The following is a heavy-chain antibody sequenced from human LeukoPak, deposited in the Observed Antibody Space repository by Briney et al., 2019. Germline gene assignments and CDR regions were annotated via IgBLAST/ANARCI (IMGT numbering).Heavy chain of an antibody. CDR2: MNPNSGNT. CDR3: ARDCIGCHGFDY. Sequence: GASVKVSCKASGYTFTSYDINWVRQATGQGLEWMGWMNPNSGNTGYAQKFQGRVTMTRNTSISTAYMELSSLRSDDTAVYYCARDCIGCHGFDYWGQGTLVTVSS. V-gene: IGHV1-8*01. CDR1: GYTFTSYD. J-gene: IGHJ4*02. D-gene: IGHD2-15*01.